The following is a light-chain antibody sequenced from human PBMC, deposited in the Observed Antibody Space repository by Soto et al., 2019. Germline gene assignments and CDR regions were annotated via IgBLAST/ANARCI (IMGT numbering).Light chain of an antibody. CDR1: QSISGNY. V-gene: IGKV3-20*01. J-gene: IGKJ4*01. CDR2: GTY. Sequence: ALAQSPGTLSLSPGERVTLSCRASQSISGNYLAWYQHKPGQAPRLLISGTYTRATGIPDRFSGSGSGTDFTLTISRLEPEDFAVYYCQQYDSSPPLTFGAGTKVDI. CDR3: QQYDSSPPLT.